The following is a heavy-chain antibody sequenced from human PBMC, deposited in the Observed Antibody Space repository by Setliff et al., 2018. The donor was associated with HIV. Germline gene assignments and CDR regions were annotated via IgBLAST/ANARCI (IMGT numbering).Heavy chain of an antibody. D-gene: IGHD3-3*01. CDR2: IYVGGSV. CDR1: GGSMNSDSYS. CDR3: ARAKTIGVSAVFFDP. V-gene: IGHV4-61*09. J-gene: IGHJ5*02. Sequence: SETLSLTCTVSGGSMNSDSYSWTWLRQPAGKGPELIGHIYVGGSVIYNPSLASRVTISMVPSKNQFSLDLSSVTAVDTAKYYCARAKTIGVSAVFFDPWGQGRPVTVS.